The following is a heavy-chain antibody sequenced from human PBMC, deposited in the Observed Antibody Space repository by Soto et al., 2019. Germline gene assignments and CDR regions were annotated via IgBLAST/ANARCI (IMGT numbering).Heavy chain of an antibody. CDR1: GGSFSGYY. CDR3: ARGPRLYSSSSKGRYYYYYMDV. CDR2: INHSGST. J-gene: IGHJ6*03. V-gene: IGHV4-34*01. D-gene: IGHD6-6*01. Sequence: QVQLQQWGAGLLKPSETLSLTCAVYGGSFSGYYWSWIRQPPGKGLEWIGEINHSGSTNYNPSLKSRVTISVDTSKNQFSLKLSSVTVADTAVYYCARGPRLYSSSSKGRYYYYYMDVWGKGTTVTVSS.